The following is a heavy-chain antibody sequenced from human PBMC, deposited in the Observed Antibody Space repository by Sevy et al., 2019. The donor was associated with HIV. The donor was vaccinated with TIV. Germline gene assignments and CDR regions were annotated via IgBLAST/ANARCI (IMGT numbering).Heavy chain of an antibody. J-gene: IGHJ6*02. CDR3: ARAPYYYDSSGYLSALLDV. CDR1: GGSISGSFY. Sequence: SETLSLTCTVSGGSISGSFYWSWVRQSAGKGLEWIGRIYTSGSTSYNPSLKSRVTMSVDTSKNQFSLSLTSVTAADTAVYYCARAPYYYDSSGYLSALLDVWGQGTTVTVSS. V-gene: IGHV4-4*07. CDR2: IYTSGST. D-gene: IGHD3-22*01.